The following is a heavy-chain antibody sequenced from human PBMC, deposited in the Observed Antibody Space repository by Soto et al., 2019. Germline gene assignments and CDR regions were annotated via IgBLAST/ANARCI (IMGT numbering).Heavy chain of an antibody. D-gene: IGHD2-21*02. CDR3: AKGSEVVTYYYYGMDV. CDR2: ISYDGSNK. CDR1: GFTFSSYG. Sequence: GGSLRLSCAAPGFTFSSYGMHWVRQAPGKGLEWVAVISYDGSNKYYADSVKGRFTISRDNSKNTLYLQMNSLRAEDTAVYYCAKGSEVVTYYYYGMDVWGQGTTVTVSS. J-gene: IGHJ6*02. V-gene: IGHV3-30*18.